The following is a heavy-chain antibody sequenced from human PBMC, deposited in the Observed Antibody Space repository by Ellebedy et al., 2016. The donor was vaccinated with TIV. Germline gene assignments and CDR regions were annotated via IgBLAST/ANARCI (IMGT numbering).Heavy chain of an antibody. CDR2: IYPGDSDT. Sequence: PGGSLRLSCKASGYSFSTHWIGWVRQTPGKGLEWMGIIYPGDSDTKYSPSFQGQATISADKSISTAYLQWSSLKASDTAMYYCARHIPPHLPVHWGQGTLVTVSS. CDR1: GYSFSTHW. CDR3: ARHIPPHLPVH. D-gene: IGHD2-2*01. J-gene: IGHJ1*01. V-gene: IGHV5-51*01.